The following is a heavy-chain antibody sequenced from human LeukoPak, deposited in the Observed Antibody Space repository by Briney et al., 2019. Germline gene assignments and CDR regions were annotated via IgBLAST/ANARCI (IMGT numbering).Heavy chain of an antibody. CDR3: ARSVEGYCSGGSCYYYYYYMDV. CDR1: GGSISSYY. Sequence: SETLSLTCTVSGGSISSYYWNWLRQPPGKGLEWIGYIYYSGSNNYNPALKSRVTISVNKSKKQFSLRLSSVTAADTAVYYCARSVEGYCSGGSCYYYYYYMDVWGKGTTVTVSS. CDR2: IYYSGSN. D-gene: IGHD2-15*01. V-gene: IGHV4-59*01. J-gene: IGHJ6*03.